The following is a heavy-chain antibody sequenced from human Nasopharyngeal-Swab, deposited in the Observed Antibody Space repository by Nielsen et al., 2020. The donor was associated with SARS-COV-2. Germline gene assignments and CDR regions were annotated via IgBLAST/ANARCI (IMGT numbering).Heavy chain of an antibody. V-gene: IGHV3-33*01. CDR2: IWYDGSNK. J-gene: IGHJ4*02. Sequence: WIRQPPGKGLEWVAVIWYDGSNKYYADSVKGRFTISRDNSKNTLYLQMNSLRAEDTAVYYCASARSGYDSDFDYWGQGTLVTVPS. D-gene: IGHD5-12*01. CDR3: ASARSGYDSDFDY.